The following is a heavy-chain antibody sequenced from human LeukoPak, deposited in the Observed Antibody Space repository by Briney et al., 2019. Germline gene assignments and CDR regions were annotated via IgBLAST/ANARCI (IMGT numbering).Heavy chain of an antibody. J-gene: IGHJ4*02. CDR3: AKGGYDRVC. V-gene: IGHV3-30*02. CDR2: IRYDGSNK. D-gene: IGHD1-14*01. Sequence: PGGSLRLSCAASGFNFSSYGMHWVRQAPGKGLEWVACIRYDGSNKYDADSVKGRFTISEYNSKNTLYLQMNSLRAEATAVYNCAKGGYDRVCWGQGTLVIVSS. CDR1: GFNFSSYG.